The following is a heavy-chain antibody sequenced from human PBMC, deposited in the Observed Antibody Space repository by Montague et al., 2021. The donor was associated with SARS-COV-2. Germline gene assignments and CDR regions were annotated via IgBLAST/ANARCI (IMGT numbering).Heavy chain of an antibody. CDR2: IDWGGDK. V-gene: IGHV2-70*11. J-gene: IGHJ6*02. Sequence: PALVKPTQTLTLTCTFSGFSLSTSGMCMTWIRQPPGKALEWLARIDWGGDKYYNTSLKSRLTISKDTSKNLVVLTMTNMGPVDTATYYCARGPSDTYYYNGMDVWGRGTTVTVSS. CDR1: GFSLSTSGMC. CDR3: ARGPSDTYYYNGMDV.